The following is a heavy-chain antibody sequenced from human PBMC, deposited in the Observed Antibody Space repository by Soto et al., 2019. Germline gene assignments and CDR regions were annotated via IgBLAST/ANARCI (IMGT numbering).Heavy chain of an antibody. CDR1: GFTFTYA. Sequence: EVQLLESGGGLVQPGGSLRLSCAASGFTFTYAMSWVRQAPGKGLEWVSAISGSGGTTYYADSVKGRFTVSRDNSKNTLHLQRSSLRSEDTALYYCAEDSDFYDSTLYFDSWGQGTLVTVSS. J-gene: IGHJ4*02. D-gene: IGHD3-22*01. V-gene: IGHV3-23*01. CDR3: AEDSDFYDSTLYFDS. CDR2: ISGSGGTT.